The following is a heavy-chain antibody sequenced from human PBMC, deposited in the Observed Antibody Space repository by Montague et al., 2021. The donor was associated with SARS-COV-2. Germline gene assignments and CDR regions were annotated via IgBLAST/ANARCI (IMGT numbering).Heavy chain of an antibody. CDR3: ASNRFYYGSGSHVLDY. V-gene: IGHV3-30-3*01. Sequence: RLSWSASGFTFSSYAMHWVRQAPGKGLEWVAVISYDGSNKYYADSVKGRFTISRDNSKNTLYLQMNSLRAEDTAVYYCASNRFYYGSGSHVLDYWGQGTLVTVSS. CDR1: GFTFSSYA. CDR2: ISYDGSNK. J-gene: IGHJ4*02. D-gene: IGHD3-10*01.